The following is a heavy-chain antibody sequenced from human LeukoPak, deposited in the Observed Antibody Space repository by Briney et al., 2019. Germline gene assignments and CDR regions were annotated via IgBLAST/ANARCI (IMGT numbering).Heavy chain of an antibody. J-gene: IGHJ4*02. D-gene: IGHD2-2*02. V-gene: IGHV4-39*07. CDR1: GGSISSSSYY. Sequence: PSETLSLTCTVSGGSISSSSYYWGWIRQPPGKGLEWIGSIYYSGSTYYNPSLKSRVTISVDTSKNQFSLKLSSVTAADTAVYYCARAELGYCSSTSCYTYDYWGQGTLVTVSS. CDR3: ARAELGYCSSTSCYTYDY. CDR2: IYYSGST.